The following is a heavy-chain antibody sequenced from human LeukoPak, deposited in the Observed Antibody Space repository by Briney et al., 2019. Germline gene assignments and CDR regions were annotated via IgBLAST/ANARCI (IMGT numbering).Heavy chain of an antibody. CDR3: ARGGGSYYPRYFDY. CDR2: ISAYNGNI. Sequence: AASVRVSCKASGYTFTSYGISWVRQAPGQGLEWMGWISAYNGNINYAQKLQGRVTMTTDTSTSTAYMELRSLGSDDTAVYYCARGGGSYYPRYFDYWGQGTLVTVSS. V-gene: IGHV1-18*01. D-gene: IGHD1-26*01. CDR1: GYTFTSYG. J-gene: IGHJ4*02.